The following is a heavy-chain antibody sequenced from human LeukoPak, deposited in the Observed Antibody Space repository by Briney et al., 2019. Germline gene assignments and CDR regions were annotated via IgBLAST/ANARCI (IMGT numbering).Heavy chain of an antibody. Sequence: ASVKVSCKASGGTFSSYAISWVRQAPGQRLEWMGWINAGNGNTKYSQKFQGRVTITRDTSASTAYMELSSLRSEDTAVYYCARNAYGGNLNWFDPWGQGTLVTVSS. D-gene: IGHD4-23*01. CDR2: INAGNGNT. CDR3: ARNAYGGNLNWFDP. V-gene: IGHV1-3*01. CDR1: GGTFSSYA. J-gene: IGHJ5*02.